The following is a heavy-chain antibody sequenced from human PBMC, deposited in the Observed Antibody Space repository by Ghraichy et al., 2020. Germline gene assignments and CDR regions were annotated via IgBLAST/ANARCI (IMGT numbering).Heavy chain of an antibody. CDR2: ISYDGINK. CDR1: GFTFNSYA. J-gene: IGHJ4*02. V-gene: IGHV3-30*18. CDR3: VKESALSTSFDY. Sequence: GGSRRLSCAASGFTFNSYAMHWVRQAPGKGLEWVAHISYDGINKKSADSVKGRFTISRDNSKNTLYLQMNSLRAEDTAVYYCVKESALSTSFDYWGQGTLVTVSS. D-gene: IGHD2-2*01.